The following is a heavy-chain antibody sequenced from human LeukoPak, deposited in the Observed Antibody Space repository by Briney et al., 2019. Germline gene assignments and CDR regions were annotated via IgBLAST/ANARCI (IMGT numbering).Heavy chain of an antibody. Sequence: GGSLRLSCAASGFTFDDYAMHWVRQAPGKGLEWVSGISWNSGSIGYADSVKGRFTISRDNAKNSLYLQMNSLRAEDTAVYYCAKDEGAQTYYYYGMDVWGQGTTVTVSS. CDR1: GFTFDDYA. D-gene: IGHD1-26*01. CDR2: ISWNSGSI. CDR3: AKDEGAQTYYYYGMDV. J-gene: IGHJ6*02. V-gene: IGHV3-9*01.